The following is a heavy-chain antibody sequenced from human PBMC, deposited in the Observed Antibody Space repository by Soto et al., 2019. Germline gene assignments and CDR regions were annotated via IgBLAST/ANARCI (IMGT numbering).Heavy chain of an antibody. CDR2: MKPNSGNT. Sequence: ASVKVSCKASGYTFTSYDINWVRQATGQGLEWMGWMKPNSGNTGYAQKFQGRVTMTRNTSISTANMELSSLRSEDTAVYYCSSSLQFSSGWHRDSNWFDPWGQGTLVTVSS. CDR3: SSSLQFSSGWHRDSNWFDP. CDR1: GYTFTSYD. D-gene: IGHD6-25*01. J-gene: IGHJ5*02. V-gene: IGHV1-8*01.